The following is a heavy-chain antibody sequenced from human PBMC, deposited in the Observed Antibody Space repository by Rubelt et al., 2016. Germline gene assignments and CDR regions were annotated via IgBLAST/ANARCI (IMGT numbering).Heavy chain of an antibody. J-gene: IGHJ4*02. V-gene: IGHV1-24*01. D-gene: IGHD2-2*01. CDR1: GYTLTELS. CDR3: ATGIVVVPAHVPSRDY. Sequence: QVQLVQSGAEVKKPGASVKVSCKVSGYTLTELSMHWVRQAPGKGLEWMGGFDPEDGETIYAQKFQGRGTMTEDTSTDTAFMELSSLRSEDTAVYYCATGIVVVPAHVPSRDYWGQGTLVTVSS. CDR2: FDPEDGET.